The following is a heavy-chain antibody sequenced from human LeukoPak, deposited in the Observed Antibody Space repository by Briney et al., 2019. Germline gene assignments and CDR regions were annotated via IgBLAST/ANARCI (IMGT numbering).Heavy chain of an antibody. CDR1: GFTFSSYW. D-gene: IGHD3-10*01. CDR2: IKSDGSST. CDR3: AKDLNYYGSGSYWGLFIDY. J-gene: IGHJ4*02. Sequence: GGSLRLSCAASGFTFSSYWMHWVRQAPGKGLVWVSRIKSDGSSTTYADSVKGRFTISRDNSKNTLYLQMNSLRAEDTAVYYCAKDLNYYGSGSYWGLFIDYWGQGTLVTVSS. V-gene: IGHV3-74*01.